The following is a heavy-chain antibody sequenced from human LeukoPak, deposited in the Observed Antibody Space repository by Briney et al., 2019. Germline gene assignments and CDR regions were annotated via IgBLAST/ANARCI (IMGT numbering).Heavy chain of an antibody. Sequence: SETLSLTCTVSGDSISSYYWSWIRQPPGKGLEWIGYIYYSGSTNYNPSLKSQVTISVDTSKNQFSLKLSSVTAADTAVYYCAREMITMVRGVMTDYFDYWGQGTLVTVSS. J-gene: IGHJ4*02. CDR2: IYYSGST. CDR1: GDSISSYY. CDR3: AREMITMVRGVMTDYFDY. V-gene: IGHV4-59*01. D-gene: IGHD3-10*01.